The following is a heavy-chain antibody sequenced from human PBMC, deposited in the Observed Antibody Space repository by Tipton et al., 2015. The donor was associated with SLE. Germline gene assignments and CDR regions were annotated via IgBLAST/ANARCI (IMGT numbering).Heavy chain of an antibody. V-gene: IGHV3-9*01. CDR1: GFSFSNYA. J-gene: IGHJ3*02. CDR3: AKDIYGSGPRNAFDI. D-gene: IGHD3-10*01. Sequence: SLRLSCAASGFSFSNYAMSWVRQAPGKGLEWVSGVSWNNDSIGYADSVKGRFTISRDNAKNSLYLQMNSLRPEDTAMYYCAKDIYGSGPRNAFDIWGQGTMVTVSS. CDR2: VSWNNDSI.